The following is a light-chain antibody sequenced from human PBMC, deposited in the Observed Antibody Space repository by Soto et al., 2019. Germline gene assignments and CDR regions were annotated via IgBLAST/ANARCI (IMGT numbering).Light chain of an antibody. Sequence: EIVLTHSPATLSLSPGERATLSCRASQSVSSYLAWYQQKPGQAPRLLIYDASNRATGIPARFSGSGSGTDFNLTISSLEPEDFAVYYCQQRSNWPGDTFGPGTKVDIK. V-gene: IGKV3-11*01. CDR2: DAS. CDR3: QQRSNWPGDT. J-gene: IGKJ3*01. CDR1: QSVSSY.